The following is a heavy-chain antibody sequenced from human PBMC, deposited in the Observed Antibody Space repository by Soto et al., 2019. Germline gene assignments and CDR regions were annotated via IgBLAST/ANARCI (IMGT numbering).Heavy chain of an antibody. CDR3: ASEGIRAFDI. CDR1: GYTFTSYD. Sequence: QVQLVQSGAEVKKPGASVKVSCKASGYTFTSYDINWVRQATGQGLEWMGWMNPNSSNTCYAQKFQCRVTMTRNTSRRTAYMVLSGLRSEYTAGEYGASEGIRAFDIWGQEPIVTVSS. V-gene: IGHV1-8*01. J-gene: IGHJ3*02. CDR2: MNPNSSNT.